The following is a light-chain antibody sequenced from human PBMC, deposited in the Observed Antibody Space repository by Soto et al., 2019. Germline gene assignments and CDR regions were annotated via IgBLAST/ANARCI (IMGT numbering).Light chain of an antibody. CDR2: GAS. V-gene: IGKV3-20*01. J-gene: IGKJ2*01. Sequence: ESLLTQSPGTLSLSPGERATLSCRASQTVNSRHLNWYQHKPGQAPRLLIYGASIRAAGIPDRFSGSRSGADFSPTITRLEPEDSAVYYCQQFDGSRPAFTFGQGTKLEI. CDR3: QQFDGSRPAFT. CDR1: QTVNSRH.